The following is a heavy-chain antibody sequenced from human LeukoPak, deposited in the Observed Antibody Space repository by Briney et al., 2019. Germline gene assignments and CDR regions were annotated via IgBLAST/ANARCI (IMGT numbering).Heavy chain of an antibody. CDR1: GGSFSGYY. Sequence: SETLSLTCAVSGGSFSGYYWSWIRQPPGKGLEWIGEISHRGSTKYNPSLKSRVTISVDTSKNQFSLKLSSVTAADTAVYYCARGQDFWSGYPFDYWGQGILVTVSS. CDR3: ARGQDFWSGYPFDY. V-gene: IGHV4-34*01. J-gene: IGHJ4*02. D-gene: IGHD3-3*01. CDR2: ISHRGST.